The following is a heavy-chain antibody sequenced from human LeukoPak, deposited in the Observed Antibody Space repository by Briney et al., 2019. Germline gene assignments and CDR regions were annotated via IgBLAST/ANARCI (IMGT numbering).Heavy chain of an antibody. CDR2: ISYDGSNK. V-gene: IGHV3-30*18. J-gene: IGHJ4*02. CDR3: AKAGYGDYGVIYY. CDR1: GFTFSSYG. D-gene: IGHD4-17*01. Sequence: GGSLRLSCAASGFTFSSYGMSWVRQAPGKGLEWVAVISYDGSNKYYADSVKGRFTISRDNSKNTLYLQMNSLRAEDTAVYYCAKAGYGDYGVIYYWGQGTLVTVSS.